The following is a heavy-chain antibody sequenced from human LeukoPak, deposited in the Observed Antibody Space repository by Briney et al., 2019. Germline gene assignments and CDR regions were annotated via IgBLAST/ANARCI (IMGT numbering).Heavy chain of an antibody. CDR2: IYYSGST. Sequence: SETLSLTCTVSGGSISSYYWSWIRQPPGKGLEWIGYIYYSGSTNYNPSLKSRVTISVDTSKNQFSLKLSSVTAADTAVYYSARGGYYDFWSGYWFDPWGQGTLVTVSS. D-gene: IGHD3-3*01. CDR3: ARGGYYDFWSGYWFDP. J-gene: IGHJ5*02. V-gene: IGHV4-59*01. CDR1: GGSISSYY.